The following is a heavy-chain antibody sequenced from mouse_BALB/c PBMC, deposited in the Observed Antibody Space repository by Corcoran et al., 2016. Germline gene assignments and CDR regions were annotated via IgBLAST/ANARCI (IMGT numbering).Heavy chain of an antibody. V-gene: IGHV3-6*02. CDR2: ISYDGSN. CDR1: GYSITSGYY. CDR3: ARWLHGDYAMDY. D-gene: IGHD2-2*01. Sequence: DVQLQESGPGLVKPSQSLSLTCSVTGYSITSGYYWNWIRQFPGNKLEWMGYISYDGSNNYNPSLKNRISITRDTSKNQFFLKLNSVTTEDTATYYCARWLHGDYAMDYWGQGTSVTVSS. J-gene: IGHJ4*01.